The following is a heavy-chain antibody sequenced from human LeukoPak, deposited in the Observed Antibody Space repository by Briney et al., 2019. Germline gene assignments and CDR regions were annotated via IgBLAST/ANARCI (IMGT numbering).Heavy chain of an antibody. CDR1: RFTFRIYA. D-gene: IGHD5-24*01. J-gene: IGHJ4*02. CDR2: ISGSGGST. V-gene: IGHV3-23*01. Sequence: GGSLRLSCAGSRFTFRIYAMSWVRQAPGKGLEWVSAISGSGGSTYYADSVKGRFTISRDNSKNTLYLQINSLRVEDTAVYYCAKPPYGRDVYNYFDYWGQGTPVTVSS. CDR3: AKPPYGRDVYNYFDY.